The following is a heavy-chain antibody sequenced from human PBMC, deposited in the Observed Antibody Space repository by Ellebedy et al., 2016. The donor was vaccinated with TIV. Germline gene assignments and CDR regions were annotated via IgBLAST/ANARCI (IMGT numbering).Heavy chain of an antibody. CDR1: GGSFSGYY. CDR2: INQSGST. CDR3: ARGRQYSHSSGYYLDY. J-gene: IGHJ4*02. Sequence: GSLRLXCAVYGGSFSGYYWSWIRQPPGKGLEWIGEINQSGSTNHNPSLKSRVTISADTSKNQFSLKLSSLTAADTAVYYCARGRQYSHSSGYYLDYWGRGPLVTVSS. D-gene: IGHD3-22*01. V-gene: IGHV4-34*01.